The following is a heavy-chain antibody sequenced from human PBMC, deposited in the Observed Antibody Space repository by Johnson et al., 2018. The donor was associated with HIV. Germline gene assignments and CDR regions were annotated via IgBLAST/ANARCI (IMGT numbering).Heavy chain of an antibody. CDR1: GFIFSSYA. Sequence: QVQLVESGGGVVQPGRSLRLSCAASGFIFSSYAVHWVRQAPGKGLEWVAFIRYDGSNKYYADSVKGRFTISRDNSKNTLYLQMNSLRAEDTALYYCAKDISDILTGGRDAFDIWGQGTMVTVSS. J-gene: IGHJ3*02. V-gene: IGHV3-30*02. CDR2: IRYDGSNK. CDR3: AKDISDILTGGRDAFDI. D-gene: IGHD3-9*01.